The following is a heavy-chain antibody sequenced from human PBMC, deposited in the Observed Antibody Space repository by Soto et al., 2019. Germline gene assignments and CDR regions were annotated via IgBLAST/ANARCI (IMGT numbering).Heavy chain of an antibody. J-gene: IGHJ4*02. D-gene: IGHD3-22*01. Sequence: PSETLSLTCTVSGGPISSYYWSWIRQPPGKGLEWIGYISYSGSTNYNPSLKSRVTISVDTSKNHFSLKLTSVTAADTAVYYCARQNYYDTSGYYYAFDYWGQGALVTVSS. CDR2: ISYSGST. CDR3: ARQNYYDTSGYYYAFDY. CDR1: GGPISSYY. V-gene: IGHV4-59*01.